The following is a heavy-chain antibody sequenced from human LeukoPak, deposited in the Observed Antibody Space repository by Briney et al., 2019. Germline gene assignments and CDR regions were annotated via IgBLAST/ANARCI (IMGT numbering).Heavy chain of an antibody. J-gene: IGHJ6*03. CDR3: ARSSEGRYYYDSSGYSYYYYYMDV. CDR1: GYSISSGYY. Sequence: SSETLSLTCTVSGYSISSGYYWGWIRQPPGKGLEWIGSIYHSGSTYYNPSLKSRVTISVDTSKNQFSLKLNSVTAADTAVYYCARSSEGRYYYDSSGYSYYYYYMDVWGKGTTVTISS. CDR2: IYHSGST. V-gene: IGHV4-38-2*02. D-gene: IGHD3-22*01.